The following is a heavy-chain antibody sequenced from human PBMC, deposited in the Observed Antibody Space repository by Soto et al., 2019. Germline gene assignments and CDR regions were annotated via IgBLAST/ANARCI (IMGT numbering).Heavy chain of an antibody. Sequence: GSVKVSCKASGYTFTSYGISWVRQARGQGLEWMGWISAYNGNTNYAQKLKGRVTMTTATSTSTAYMELRSLRSDDTTVYYCARVAARPKKQNPYLYYSYYGMDVWGQGTTVTVSS. D-gene: IGHD6-6*01. CDR1: GYTFTSYG. J-gene: IGHJ6*02. CDR2: ISAYNGNT. CDR3: ARVAARPKKQNPYLYYSYYGMDV. V-gene: IGHV1-18*04.